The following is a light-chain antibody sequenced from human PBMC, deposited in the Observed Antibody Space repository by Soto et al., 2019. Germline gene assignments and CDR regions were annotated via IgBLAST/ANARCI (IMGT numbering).Light chain of an antibody. V-gene: IGLV2-11*01. CDR3: CSYEGSYYV. CDR2: DVS. Sequence: QSVLTQPRSVSGSPGQSVTISCTGTSSDVGGYNYVSWYQQHPGKAPKLMIYDVSKRPSGVPDRFSGSKSGNTASLTISGLQAEDEADYYCCSYEGSYYVFVHGTKVTV. CDR1: SSDVGGYNY. J-gene: IGLJ1*01.